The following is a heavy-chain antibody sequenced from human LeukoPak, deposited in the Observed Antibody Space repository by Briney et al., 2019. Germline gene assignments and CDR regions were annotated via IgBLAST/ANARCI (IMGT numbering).Heavy chain of an antibody. CDR3: ARGEWLYFDP. Sequence: PSETLSLTCTVSGGSISSGSYYWSWIRQPAGKGLEWIGRIYTSGSTNYNPSLKSRVTISVDTSKNQFSLKLSSVTAADTAVYYCARGEWLYFDPWGQGTLVTVSS. V-gene: IGHV4-61*02. J-gene: IGHJ5*02. CDR1: GGSISSGSYY. D-gene: IGHD3-3*01. CDR2: IYTSGST.